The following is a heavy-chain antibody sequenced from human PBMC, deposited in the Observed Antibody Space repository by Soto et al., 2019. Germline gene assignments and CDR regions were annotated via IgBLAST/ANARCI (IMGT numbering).Heavy chain of an antibody. Sequence: SVTLSLTCTVSGVSISSSSYYWGWIRQPPGKGLEGIVSIYYSGSTYYNPSLKSRVTISVDTSKNQFSLKLSSVTAADTAVYYCASDSIAARPRYYYGMDVWGQGTTVTVSS. D-gene: IGHD6-6*01. CDR2: IYYSGST. V-gene: IGHV4-39*01. CDR3: ASDSIAARPRYYYGMDV. J-gene: IGHJ6*02. CDR1: GVSISSSSYY.